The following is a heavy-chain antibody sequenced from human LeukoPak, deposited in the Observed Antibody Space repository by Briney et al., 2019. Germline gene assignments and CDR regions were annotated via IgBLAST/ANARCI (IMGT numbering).Heavy chain of an antibody. CDR1: GGSISSSTYY. CDR2: IYYSGST. J-gene: IGHJ4*02. D-gene: IGHD3-22*01. CDR3: ARSSYYYDSSGYDY. V-gene: IGHV4-39*07. Sequence: SETLSLTCTVSGGSISSSTYYWGWIRQPPGKGLEWIGNIYYSGSTYYNPSLKSRVTISVDTSKNQFSLQLSSVTAADTAVYYCARSSYYYDSSGYDYWGQGTLVTVSS.